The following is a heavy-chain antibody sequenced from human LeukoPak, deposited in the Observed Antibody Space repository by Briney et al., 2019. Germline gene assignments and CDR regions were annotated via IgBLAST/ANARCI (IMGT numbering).Heavy chain of an antibody. CDR3: ARGRATNWFDP. J-gene: IGHJ5*02. D-gene: IGHD5-24*01. V-gene: IGHV1-46*01. CDR2: INPSGGST. Sequence: ASVKVSCKASGYTFTSYYMHWVRQAPGQGLEWMGIINPSGGSTSYAQKFQGRVTMTRDTSTSTVYMELSRLRSDDTAVYYCARGRATNWFDPWGQGTLVTVSS. CDR1: GYTFTSYY.